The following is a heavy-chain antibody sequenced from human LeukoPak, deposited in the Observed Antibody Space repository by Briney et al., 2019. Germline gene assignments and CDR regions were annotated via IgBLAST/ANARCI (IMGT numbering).Heavy chain of an antibody. CDR3: ARQGSTYDYVWGSYRYLDY. CDR1: AYSISSGYY. Sequence: PSETLSLTCTVSAYSISSGYYWGWIRQPPGKGLEWIGSLSHSGSTYYNPSLKSRVTISVDTSKNQFSLRLRSVTAADTAVYYCARQGSTYDYVWGSYRYLDYWGQGTLVTVSS. V-gene: IGHV4-38-2*02. J-gene: IGHJ4*02. CDR2: LSHSGST. D-gene: IGHD3-16*02.